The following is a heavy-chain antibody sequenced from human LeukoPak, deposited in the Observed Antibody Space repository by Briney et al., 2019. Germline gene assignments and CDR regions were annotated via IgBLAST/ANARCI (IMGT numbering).Heavy chain of an antibody. CDR1: GGSISSSSYY. J-gene: IGHJ4*02. CDR3: ARVRYSYGYSFDY. Sequence: SETLSLTCTASGGSISSSSYYWGWIRQPPGKGLEWIGSIYYSGSTYYNPSLKSRVTISVDTSKNQFSLKLSSVTAADTAVYYCARVRYSYGYSFDYWGQGTLVTVSS. CDR2: IYYSGST. D-gene: IGHD5-18*01. V-gene: IGHV4-39*07.